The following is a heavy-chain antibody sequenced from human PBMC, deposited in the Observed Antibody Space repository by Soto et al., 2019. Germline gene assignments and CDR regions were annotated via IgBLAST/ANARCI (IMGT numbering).Heavy chain of an antibody. CDR3: ARGQQGYSISWFYFDY. CDR2: ISYDGSNK. J-gene: IGHJ4*02. CDR1: GFTFSSHG. Sequence: GGSLRLSCAASGFTFSSHGMHWVRQAPGKGLEWVAVISYDGSNKYYADSVKGRFTISRDNSKSTLYLQMNSLRGEDTAVYYCARGQQGYSISWFYFDYWGQGTLVTVSS. V-gene: IGHV3-30*03. D-gene: IGHD6-13*01.